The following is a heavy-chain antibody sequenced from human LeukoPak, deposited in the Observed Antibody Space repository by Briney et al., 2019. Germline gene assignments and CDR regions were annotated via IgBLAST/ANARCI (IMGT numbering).Heavy chain of an antibody. V-gene: IGHV3-30*18. CDR1: GFTFSSYG. D-gene: IGHD4-17*01. Sequence: QTGGSLRLSCAASGFTFSSYGMHWVRQAPGRGLEWVAGISYDGSNKYYADSVKGRFTISRDDSKNTLYLQMNSLRAEDTAVYYCAKDEDHDYGDYYFDSWGQGTLVTVSS. CDR3: AKDEDHDYGDYYFDS. CDR2: ISYDGSNK. J-gene: IGHJ4*02.